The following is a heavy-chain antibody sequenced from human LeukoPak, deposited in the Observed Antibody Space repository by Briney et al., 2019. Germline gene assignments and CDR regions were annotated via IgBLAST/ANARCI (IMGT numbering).Heavy chain of an antibody. CDR2: ISSRSSYI. Sequence: PGGSLRLSCAASGFTFSTYTMNWVRQAPGKGLEWVSSISSRSSYIYYADSVKGRFTISRDNAKNSMYLQMNSLRAEDTAVYYCARGVDYYYYMDVWGKGTTVTVSS. J-gene: IGHJ6*03. V-gene: IGHV3-21*01. CDR3: ARGVDYYYYMDV. CDR1: GFTFSTYT.